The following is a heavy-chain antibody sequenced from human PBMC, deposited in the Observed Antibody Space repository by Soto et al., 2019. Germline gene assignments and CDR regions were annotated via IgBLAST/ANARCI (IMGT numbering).Heavy chain of an antibody. CDR3: ARGIATGQLDP. D-gene: IGHD2-15*01. J-gene: IGHJ5*02. V-gene: IGHV1-3*01. CDR2: INPDNGNS. Sequence: ASVKVSCKASGYTFTRYTMNWVRQAPGQRLEWMGWINPDNGNSKSSQKFQDRVIITRDTSASTAYMDLSSLRSEDTAVYYCARGIATGQLDPWGQGTLVTVSS. CDR1: GYTFTRYT.